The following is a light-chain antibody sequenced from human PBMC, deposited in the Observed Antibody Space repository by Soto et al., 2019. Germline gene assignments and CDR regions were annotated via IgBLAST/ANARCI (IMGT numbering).Light chain of an antibody. CDR1: QSVSSSY. V-gene: IGKV3-20*01. CDR2: GAS. J-gene: IGKJ1*01. Sequence: EIVLTQSPGTLSLSPGERATLSCRASQSVSSSYLAWYQQKPGQAPRLLIYGASSRATGIPDRFSGSGSGTDFTLTISRLEPEDFAVYYCQQYGSSRPFGQGTNVDIK. CDR3: QQYGSSRP.